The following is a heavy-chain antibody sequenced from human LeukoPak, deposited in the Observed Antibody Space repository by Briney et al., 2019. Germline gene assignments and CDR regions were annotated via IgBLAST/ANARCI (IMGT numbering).Heavy chain of an antibody. CDR2: IKGDGNEN. D-gene: IGHD1-1*01. CDR3: ARGRYTPGP. CDR1: GFTFSSYS. Sequence: PGGSLRLSCAASGFTFSSYSMSWVRQAPGKGLEWVAYIKGDGNENYYVDSVKGRFTISRDNAESSLYMQMNSLRAEDTAVYYCARGRYTPGPWGQGTLVTVSS. J-gene: IGHJ5*02. V-gene: IGHV3-7*01.